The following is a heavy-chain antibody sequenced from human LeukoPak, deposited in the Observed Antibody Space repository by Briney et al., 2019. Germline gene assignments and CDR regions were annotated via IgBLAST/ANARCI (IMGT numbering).Heavy chain of an antibody. D-gene: IGHD6-19*01. CDR1: GFTFSSYA. CDR2: ISGGGGST. J-gene: IGHJ4*02. Sequence: GGSLRLSCAASGFTFSSYAMSWVRQAPGKGLEWVSAISGGGGSTYYADSVKGRFTISRDNSKNTVYLQMNSLRAEDTAVYYCARLAWLDRNFDYWGQGTLVTVSS. CDR3: ARLAWLDRNFDY. V-gene: IGHV3-23*01.